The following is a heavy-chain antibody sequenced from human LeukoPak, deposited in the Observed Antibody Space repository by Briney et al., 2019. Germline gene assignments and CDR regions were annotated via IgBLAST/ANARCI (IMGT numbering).Heavy chain of an antibody. Sequence: PGGSLRLSCAASGFTFTTYWLSWVRQPPGKGLEWIGEINHSGSTNYNPSLKSRVTISVDTSKNQFSLKLSSVTAADTAVYYCARSFFIGDSWGYLDYWGQGTLVTVSS. V-gene: IGHV4-34*01. D-gene: IGHD6-13*01. CDR2: INHSGST. CDR3: ARSFFIGDSWGYLDY. CDR1: GFTFTTYW. J-gene: IGHJ4*02.